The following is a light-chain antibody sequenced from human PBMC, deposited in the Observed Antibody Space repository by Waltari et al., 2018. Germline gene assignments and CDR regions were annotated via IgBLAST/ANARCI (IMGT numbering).Light chain of an antibody. CDR2: WAS. V-gene: IGKV4-1*01. CDR1: QSVLYSATNKNY. Sequence: DIVMTQSPDSLAVSLGERATINCKSSQSVLYSATNKNYLAWYQQKPGQPPKLLIYWASTRQSGVPDRFSGSGSGTHFTLTITSLQAEDVAVYYCQQYYSTPPITFGQGTRLEIK. J-gene: IGKJ5*01. CDR3: QQYYSTPPIT.